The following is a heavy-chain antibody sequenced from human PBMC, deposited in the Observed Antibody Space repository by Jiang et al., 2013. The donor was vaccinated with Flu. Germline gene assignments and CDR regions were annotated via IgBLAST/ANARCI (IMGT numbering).Heavy chain of an antibody. CDR2: IYYSGST. CDR3: ARAVGLWGCFDY. J-gene: IGHJ4*02. V-gene: IGHV4-59*01. Sequence: WIRQPPGKGLEWIGYIYYSGSTNYNPSLKSRVTISVDTSKNQFSLKLSSVTAADTAVYYCARAVGLWGCFDYWGQGTLVTVSS. D-gene: IGHD5-18*01.